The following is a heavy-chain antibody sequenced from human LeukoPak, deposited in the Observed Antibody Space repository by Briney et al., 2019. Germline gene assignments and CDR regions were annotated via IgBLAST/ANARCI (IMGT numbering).Heavy chain of an antibody. CDR1: GFTFSSYS. CDR2: ISSSSSFI. V-gene: IGHV3-21*01. D-gene: IGHD3-10*01. CDR3: ARLGGSGSYAHAFDI. Sequence: GGSLRLSCAASGFTFSSYSMTWVRQAPGKGLELVSSISSSSSFIYYADSVKGRFTISRDNAENSLYLQMNSLRAEDTAVYYCARLGGSGSYAHAFDIWGQGTMVTVSS. J-gene: IGHJ3*02.